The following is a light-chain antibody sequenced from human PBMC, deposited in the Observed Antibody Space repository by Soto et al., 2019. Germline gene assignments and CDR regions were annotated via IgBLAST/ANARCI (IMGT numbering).Light chain of an antibody. V-gene: IGKV1-12*01. Sequence: DIQMTQSPSSVSASVGDRVTITCRASQGISSRLAWYQQKPGKAPNLLIYASSSLQSGVPLRFSGSGSETDFTLTIGRLQPEDFATYYCPQSNSFPLTFGGGTKVEIK. J-gene: IGKJ4*01. CDR2: ASS. CDR1: QGISSR. CDR3: PQSNSFPLT.